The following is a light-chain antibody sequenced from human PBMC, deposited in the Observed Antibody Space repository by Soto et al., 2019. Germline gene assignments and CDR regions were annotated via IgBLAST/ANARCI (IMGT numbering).Light chain of an antibody. J-gene: IGKJ5*01. CDR1: QGVSSY. Sequence: EIVLTQSPATLSLSPGERATLSCRASQGVSSYLAWYQQKPGQAPRLLIYDASNRATGIPARFSGSGPGTDFTLTISSLEPEDFAVYYCQQRSNWRPNITFGQGTRLEIK. V-gene: IGKV3D-11*01. CDR2: DAS. CDR3: QQRSNWRPNIT.